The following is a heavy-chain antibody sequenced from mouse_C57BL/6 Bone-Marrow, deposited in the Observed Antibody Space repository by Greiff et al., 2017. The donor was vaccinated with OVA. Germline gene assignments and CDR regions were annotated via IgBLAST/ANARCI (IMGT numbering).Heavy chain of an antibody. CDR2: ISYSGST. CDR1: GYSITSDY. Sequence: VQLKESGPGLAKPSQTLSLTCSVTGYSITSDYWNWIRKFPGNKLEYMGYISYSGSTYYNPSLKSRISITRDTSTNQYYLQLNSVTTEDTATYYCARSGTTVVAHWYFDVWGTGTTVTVSS. D-gene: IGHD1-1*01. J-gene: IGHJ1*03. CDR3: ARSGTTVVAHWYFDV. V-gene: IGHV3-8*01.